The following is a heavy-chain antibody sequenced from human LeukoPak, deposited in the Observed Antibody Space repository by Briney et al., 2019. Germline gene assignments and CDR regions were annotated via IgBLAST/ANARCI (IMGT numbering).Heavy chain of an antibody. CDR1: GGSISSYY. J-gene: IGHJ4*02. CDR2: IYTSGST. Sequence: SETLSLTCTVSGGSISSYYWSWIRQPAGKGLEWIGRIYTSGSTNYNPSLKSRVTISIDTSKNQFSLKLTSVTAADTAVYYCASPGGGRTLYYWGQGTLVTVSS. CDR3: ASPGGGRTLYY. D-gene: IGHD3-10*01. V-gene: IGHV4-4*07.